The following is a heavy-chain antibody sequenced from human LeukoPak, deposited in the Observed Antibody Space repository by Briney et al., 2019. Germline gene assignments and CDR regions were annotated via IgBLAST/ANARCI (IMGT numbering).Heavy chain of an antibody. CDR1: GGSFSGYY. Sequence: SETLSLTCAVYGGSFSGYYWSWIRQPPGKGLEWIGEINHSGSTNYNPSLKSRVTRSVDTSKNQFSLKLSSVTAADTAVYYCARGRRGIVVVPAAIRFDYWGQGTLVTVSS. V-gene: IGHV4-34*01. CDR3: ARGRRGIVVVPAAIRFDY. D-gene: IGHD2-2*02. J-gene: IGHJ4*02. CDR2: INHSGST.